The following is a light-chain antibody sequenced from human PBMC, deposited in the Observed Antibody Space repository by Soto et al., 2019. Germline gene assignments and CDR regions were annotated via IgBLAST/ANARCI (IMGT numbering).Light chain of an antibody. V-gene: IGLV1-40*01. J-gene: IGLJ3*02. CDR3: QSYDISLSGSV. CDR1: SSNIGAGSH. Sequence: QSVLTQPPSVSGAPGQRITISCTGSSSNIGAGSHVHWYQHLPGTAPKLLIYGNTNRPSGVPDRISASQSGASASLAITGLRTEDEADYYCQSYDISLSGSVFGGGTQLTVL. CDR2: GNT.